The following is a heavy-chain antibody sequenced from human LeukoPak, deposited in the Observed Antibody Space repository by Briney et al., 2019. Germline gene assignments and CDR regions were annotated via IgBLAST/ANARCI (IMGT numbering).Heavy chain of an antibody. CDR3: ARGFRVETTVTTSSGGWFDP. J-gene: IGHJ5*02. D-gene: IGHD4-11*01. CDR2: INSEGSST. Sequence: GGSLRLSCAASGFTFSSYWMHWVRQAPGKGLVWVSRINSEGSSTSYADSVKGRFTISRDNAKNTLYLQMNSLRAEDTAVYYCARGFRVETTVTTSSGGWFDPWGQGTLVTVSS. V-gene: IGHV3-74*01. CDR1: GFTFSSYW.